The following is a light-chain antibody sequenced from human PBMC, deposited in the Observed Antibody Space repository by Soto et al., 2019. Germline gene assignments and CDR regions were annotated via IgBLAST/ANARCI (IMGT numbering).Light chain of an antibody. CDR2: AAS. J-gene: IGKJ1*01. CDR1: QSIVTY. V-gene: IGKV1-39*01. Sequence: DIQMTQSPSSLSASVGDRVTITCRASQSIVTYLNWYLQKPGKAPKLLIYAASNLQSGVPSRVSGSGSWTDFTLTISSLPHEDFATYFCQQSYSTPPWTFGQGTKVEIK. CDR3: QQSYSTPPWT.